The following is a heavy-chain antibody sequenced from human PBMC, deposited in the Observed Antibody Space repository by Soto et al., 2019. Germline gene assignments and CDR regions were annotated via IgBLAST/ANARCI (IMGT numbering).Heavy chain of an antibody. CDR1: GFTFDDYA. V-gene: IGHV3-9*01. D-gene: IGHD3-3*01. J-gene: IGHJ3*02. Sequence: GGSLRLSCAASGFTFDDYAMHWVRQAPGKGLEWVSGISWNSGSIGYADSVKGRFTISRDNAKNSLYLQMNSLRAEDTALYYCAKDLGEVQYYDFWSGNDAFDIWGQGTMVTVSS. CDR3: AKDLGEVQYYDFWSGNDAFDI. CDR2: ISWNSGSI.